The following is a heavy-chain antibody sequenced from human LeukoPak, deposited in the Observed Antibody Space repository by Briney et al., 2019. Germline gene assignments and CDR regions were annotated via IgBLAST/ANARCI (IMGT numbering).Heavy chain of an antibody. Sequence: GASVKVSCKASGGTFSSYAISWVRQAPGQGLEWMGGIIPIFGTANYAQKFQGRVTITADKSTSTAYMELSSLRSEDTAVYYCARSRLGRCSSTSCLGVDYFDYWGQGTLVTVSS. D-gene: IGHD2-2*01. CDR1: GGTFSSYA. V-gene: IGHV1-69*06. CDR3: ARSRLGRCSSTSCLGVDYFDY. CDR2: IIPIFGTA. J-gene: IGHJ4*02.